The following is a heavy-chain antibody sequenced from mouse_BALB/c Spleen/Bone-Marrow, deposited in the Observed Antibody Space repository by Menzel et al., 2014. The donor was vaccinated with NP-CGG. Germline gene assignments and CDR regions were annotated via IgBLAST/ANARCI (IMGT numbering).Heavy chain of an antibody. J-gene: IGHJ3*01. CDR2: IDPANGNT. V-gene: IGHV14-3*02. CDR1: GFNIKDTY. D-gene: IGHD3-1*01. CDR3: ATTNSSGVFAY. Sequence: VQLQQSGVELVKPGASVKLSCTASGFNIKDTYMHWVKQRPEQGLEWIGRIDPANGNTKYDPKFQGKATITADTSSNTAYLQLSSLTSEDTAVYYCATTNSSGVFAYWGQGTLVTVSA.